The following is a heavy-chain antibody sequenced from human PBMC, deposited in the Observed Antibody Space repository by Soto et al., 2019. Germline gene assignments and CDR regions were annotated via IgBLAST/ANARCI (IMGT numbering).Heavy chain of an antibody. J-gene: IGHJ3*02. Sequence: SVKVSCKASGGTFSSYAISWVRQAPGQGLEWMGGIIPIFGTANYAQKFQGRVTITADESTSTAYMELSSLRSEDTAVYYCARERAQYYEFWSGYENAFDIWGQGTMVTVSS. D-gene: IGHD3-3*01. CDR3: ARERAQYYEFWSGYENAFDI. CDR1: GGTFSSYA. V-gene: IGHV1-69*13. CDR2: IIPIFGTA.